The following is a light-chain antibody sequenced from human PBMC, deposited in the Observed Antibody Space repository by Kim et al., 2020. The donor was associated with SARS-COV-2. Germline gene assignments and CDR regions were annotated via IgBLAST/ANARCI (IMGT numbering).Light chain of an antibody. V-gene: IGKV3-11*01. Sequence: LAPGERATLSCRASQSVSSYLAWYQQKPGQAPRLLIYDASNRATGIPARFSGSGSGTDFTLTISSLEPEDFAVYYCQQRSNWPTFGQGTKVDIK. CDR2: DAS. CDR3: QQRSNWPT. CDR1: QSVSSY. J-gene: IGKJ1*01.